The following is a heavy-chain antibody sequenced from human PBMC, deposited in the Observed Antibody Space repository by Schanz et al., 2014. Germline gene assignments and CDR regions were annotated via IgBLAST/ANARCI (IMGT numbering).Heavy chain of an antibody. CDR3: ARRLRGFDY. Sequence: QVQLQESGPGLVKPSETLSLTCTVSGGSISTYYWSWIRQPPGKGLEWIGYIYYTGHTYYNPSLKSRVAISVAASKNPFPLKMSSVTAADTAVYYCARRLRGFDYWGQGTLVTVSS. CDR1: GGSISTYY. J-gene: IGHJ4*02. D-gene: IGHD4-17*01. V-gene: IGHV4-59*08. CDR2: IYYTGHT.